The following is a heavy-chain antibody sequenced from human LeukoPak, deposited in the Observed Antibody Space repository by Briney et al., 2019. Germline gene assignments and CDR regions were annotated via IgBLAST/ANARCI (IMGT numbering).Heavy chain of an antibody. Sequence: GGSLRLSCAASGFTFSSYAMSWVRQAPGKGLEWVSAISGSGGSTYYPDSVNGRFTISRDNSKNTLSLEMNSLNAEDTAVYYCAKERSLDYWGQGTLVTVSS. V-gene: IGHV3-23*01. CDR1: GFTFSSYA. J-gene: IGHJ4*02. CDR2: ISGSGGST. CDR3: AKERSLDY. D-gene: IGHD4-17*01.